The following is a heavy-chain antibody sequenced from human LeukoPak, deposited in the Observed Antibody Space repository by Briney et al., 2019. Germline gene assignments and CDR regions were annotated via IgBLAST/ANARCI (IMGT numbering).Heavy chain of an antibody. Sequence: GGSLRLSCAASGFTFPSYAMSWVRQAPGKGLEWVSGIGAGGENTDYADSVKGRFTISRDNSKNTLCLQVNSLRAEDTAAYYCAKNEGSSSARRFDYWGQGTLVTVSS. CDR1: GFTFPSYA. CDR3: AKNEGSSSARRFDY. D-gene: IGHD6-19*01. J-gene: IGHJ4*02. V-gene: IGHV3-23*01. CDR2: IGAGGENT.